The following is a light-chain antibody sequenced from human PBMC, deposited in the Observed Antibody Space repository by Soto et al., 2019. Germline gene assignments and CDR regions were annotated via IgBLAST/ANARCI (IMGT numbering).Light chain of an antibody. Sequence: EIVMTQSPATLSVSPGGRATLSCRASQSISDTLAWYQQKPGQAPRLLIHGASTRATGFPARFSGSGSGTDFTLTISSLQSEDFALYFCQQHNNWPITFGQGTRLEIK. V-gene: IGKV3-15*01. J-gene: IGKJ5*01. CDR3: QQHNNWPIT. CDR2: GAS. CDR1: QSISDT.